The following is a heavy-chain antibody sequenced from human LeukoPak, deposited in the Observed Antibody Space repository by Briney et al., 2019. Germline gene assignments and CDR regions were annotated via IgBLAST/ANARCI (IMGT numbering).Heavy chain of an antibody. J-gene: IGHJ4*02. CDR2: ISWNSGSI. Sequence: GGSLRLSCAASGFTFDDYAMHWVRQAPGKGLEWVSGISWNSGSIGYADSVKGRFTISRDNAKNSLYLQMNSLRAEDTALYYCAKGRLDPNLVLDYWGQGTLVTVSS. V-gene: IGHV3-9*01. D-gene: IGHD6-13*01. CDR3: AKGRLDPNLVLDY. CDR1: GFTFDDYA.